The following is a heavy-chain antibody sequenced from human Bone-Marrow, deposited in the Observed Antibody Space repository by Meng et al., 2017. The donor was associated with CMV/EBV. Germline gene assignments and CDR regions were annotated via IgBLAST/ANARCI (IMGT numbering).Heavy chain of an antibody. Sequence: GGSLGLPCAASGFTFSIYIMNWVGQAPGKGLEWVSVMYSGGSTYYADSVKGRFTISRDNSKNTLYLQMNSLRAEDTAVYYCAIYYDSRGLKVDAFVIRGQGTMVTVSS. CDR1: GFTFSIYI. J-gene: IGHJ3*02. CDR2: MYSGGST. CDR3: AIYYDSRGLKVDAFVI. D-gene: IGHD3-22*01. V-gene: IGHV3-53*01.